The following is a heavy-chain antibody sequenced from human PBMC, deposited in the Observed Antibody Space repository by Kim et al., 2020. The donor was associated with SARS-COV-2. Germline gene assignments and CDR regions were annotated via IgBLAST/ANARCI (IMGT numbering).Heavy chain of an antibody. D-gene: IGHD6-6*01. CDR1: GYRFTSYW. CDR3: ARHGSWGAAYSSSPHNFFDGMDV. V-gene: IGHV5-51*01. CDR2: IYPGDSDT. Sequence: GESLKISCKGFGYRFTSYWIGWVRQMPGKGLEWMGIIYPGDSDTRYSPSFQGQVTMSADKSISTAYLQWSSLKASDTAIYYCARHGSWGAAYSSSPHNFFDGMDVWGQGTTVTVSS. J-gene: IGHJ6*02.